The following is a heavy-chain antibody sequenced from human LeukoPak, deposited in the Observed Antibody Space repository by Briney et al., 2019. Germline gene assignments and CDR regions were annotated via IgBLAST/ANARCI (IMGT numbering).Heavy chain of an antibody. V-gene: IGHV3-21*01. Sequence: GGSLRLSCEASGFTFSTYSINWVRQAPGKGLEWVSSISSSSSFIYYADSVKGRFTISRDNAKNSLYLQMNSLRAEDTAVYYCARDYYDSSGRGYWGQGTLVTVSS. CDR1: GFTFSTYS. J-gene: IGHJ4*02. CDR3: ARDYYDSSGRGY. D-gene: IGHD3-22*01. CDR2: ISSSSSFI.